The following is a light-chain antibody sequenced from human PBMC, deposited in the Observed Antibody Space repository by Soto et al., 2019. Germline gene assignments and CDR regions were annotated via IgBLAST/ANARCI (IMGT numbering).Light chain of an antibody. J-gene: IGKJ2*03. CDR1: QSISHW. V-gene: IGKV1-5*01. CDR2: DAS. CDR3: QQYYSHG. Sequence: DIQMTQSPSTLSASLGDRVTITCRASQSISHWLAWYQQKPGKAPKLLIYDASTLQSGVPSRFSGSGSGTEFILTISSLQPDDFATYYCQQYYSHGFGQGTRLQIK.